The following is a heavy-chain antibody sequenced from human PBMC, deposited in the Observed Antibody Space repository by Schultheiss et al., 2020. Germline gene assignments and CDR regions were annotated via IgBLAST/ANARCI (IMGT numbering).Heavy chain of an antibody. J-gene: IGHJ3*02. Sequence: ASVKVSCEASGYTFTGNYMHWVRQAPGQGLEWMGIINPSGGSTRYAQKFQGRVTMTRDTSSSTVYMELSSLRSEDTAVYYCARDQTSYYDSSVDAFDIWAKGQWSTS. V-gene: IGHV1-46*01. CDR2: INPSGGST. CDR3: ARDQTSYYDSSVDAFDI. D-gene: IGHD3-22*01. CDR1: GYTFTGNY.